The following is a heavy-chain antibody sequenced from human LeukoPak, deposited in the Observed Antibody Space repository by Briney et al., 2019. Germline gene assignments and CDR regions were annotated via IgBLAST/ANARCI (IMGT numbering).Heavy chain of an antibody. Sequence: GASVKVSCKASGGTFSNYAFSWVRQAPGQGLEWVGGIIPIYGITNYAQKLQGRVTITTDESTSTVYMELSRLRSDDTAVYYCARDIGDFWSGYLRWGQGTLVTVSS. CDR2: IIPIYGIT. D-gene: IGHD3-3*01. CDR1: GGTFSNYA. CDR3: ARDIGDFWSGYLR. V-gene: IGHV1-69*05. J-gene: IGHJ4*02.